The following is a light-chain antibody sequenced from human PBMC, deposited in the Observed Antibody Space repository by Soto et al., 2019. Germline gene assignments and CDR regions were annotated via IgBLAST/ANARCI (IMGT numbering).Light chain of an antibody. CDR3: QQYVTSPWA. V-gene: IGKV3-20*01. J-gene: IGKJ1*01. CDR1: QSVSSSF. CDR2: GAS. Sequence: EIVLTQSPGTLSLSPGERATLSCRASQSVSSSFLAWYQQKPGQAPRLLIYGASNRATGIPDRFSGSGSGTDFTLTTSRLEPEDFAVYYCQQYVTSPWAFGQGNKVAIE.